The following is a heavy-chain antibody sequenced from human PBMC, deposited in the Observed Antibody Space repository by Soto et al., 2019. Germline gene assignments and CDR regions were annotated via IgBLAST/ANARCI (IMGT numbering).Heavy chain of an antibody. J-gene: IGHJ5*02. CDR1: GGSISSDGYY. V-gene: IGHV4-31*03. CDR2: IHYTGNT. D-gene: IGHD2-15*01. CDR3: ARVTCSGGSCLNSWFDP. Sequence: QVHLQESGPGLVKPSQTLSLTCTVSGGSISSDGYYWSWIRQHPGTGLEWLGYIHYTGNTYYNPSLKSRVTMSVDRSKNLFSLNLSSATAADTAVFYCARVTCSGGSCLNSWFDPWGQGTLVTVSS.